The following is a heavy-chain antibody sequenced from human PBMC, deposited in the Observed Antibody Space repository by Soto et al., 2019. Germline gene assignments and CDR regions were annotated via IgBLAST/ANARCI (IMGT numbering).Heavy chain of an antibody. CDR2: SIPIFDTA. CDR1: GGTFSSYA. Sequence: QVQLVQAGAEVKKPGSSVKVSCKASGGTFSSYAISWVRQAPGQGLEGMGGSIPIFDTANYAQKSQGRATITADESTSTAYMELSSLRSEDTAVYYCARHDCISSSCYYYYYYGMDVW. J-gene: IGHJ6*01. V-gene: IGHV1-69*12. D-gene: IGHD2-15*01. CDR3: ARHDCISSSCYYYYYYGMDV.